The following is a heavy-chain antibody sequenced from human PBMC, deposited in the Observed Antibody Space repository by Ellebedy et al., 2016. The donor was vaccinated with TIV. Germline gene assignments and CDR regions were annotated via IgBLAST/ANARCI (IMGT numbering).Heavy chain of an antibody. Sequence: GESLKISXKGSGYNFPNYWIAWVRQMPGKGLEWMGIIWPDDSNTKYSPSFQGQVSISADKSISTAYLQWSSLKASDTAMYYCAKRDGDWGSWGQGTLVTVSS. CDR1: GYNFPNYW. CDR2: IWPDDSNT. J-gene: IGHJ5*02. D-gene: IGHD2-21*01. V-gene: IGHV5-51*01. CDR3: AKRDGDWGS.